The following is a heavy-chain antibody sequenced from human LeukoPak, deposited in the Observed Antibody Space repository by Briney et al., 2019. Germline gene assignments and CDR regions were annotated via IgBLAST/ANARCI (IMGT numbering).Heavy chain of an antibody. V-gene: IGHV4-34*01. CDR2: INHSGST. CDR1: GGSFSSYY. Sequence: WETLSLTCAVYGGSFSSYYWSWIRQPPGKGLKWSGEINHSGSTNYNPSLKSRVTISVDTSKNQFSLKLSSVTAADTAVYYCARGPRIAAAGTRYGYWGQGTLVTVSS. D-gene: IGHD6-13*01. CDR3: ARGPRIAAAGTRYGY. J-gene: IGHJ4*02.